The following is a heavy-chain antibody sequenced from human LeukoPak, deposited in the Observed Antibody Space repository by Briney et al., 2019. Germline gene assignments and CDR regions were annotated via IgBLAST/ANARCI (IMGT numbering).Heavy chain of an antibody. J-gene: IGHJ4*02. Sequence: ASVTVSCKASGYTFTGYYMHWVRQAPGQGLEWMGWINPNSGGTNYAQKFQGRVTMTRDTSISTAYMELSRLRSDDTAVYYCARGAGGVRLYFDYWGQGTLVTVSS. CDR1: GYTFTGYY. V-gene: IGHV1-2*02. CDR3: ARGAGGVRLYFDY. CDR2: INPNSGGT. D-gene: IGHD2-8*02.